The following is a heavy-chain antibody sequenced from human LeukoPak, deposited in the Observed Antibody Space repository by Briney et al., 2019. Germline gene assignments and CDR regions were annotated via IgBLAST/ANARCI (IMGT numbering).Heavy chain of an antibody. V-gene: IGHV4-34*01. CDR1: GGSFSVYY. CDR2: INHSGST. J-gene: IGHJ6*02. Sequence: SETLSLTCAVYGGSFSVYYWSWIRQPPGKGLEWIGEINHSGSTNYNPSLKSRVTISADTSKNRFSLKLSSVTAADTAVYYCARERYGMDVWGQGTTVTVSS. CDR3: ARERYGMDV.